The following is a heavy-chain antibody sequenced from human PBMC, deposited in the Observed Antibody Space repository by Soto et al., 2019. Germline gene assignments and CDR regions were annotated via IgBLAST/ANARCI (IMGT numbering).Heavy chain of an antibody. J-gene: IGHJ1*01. CDR1: GGSFSGYY. D-gene: IGHD6-19*01. V-gene: IGHV4-34*01. CDR3: ARGPSSGWYPRYFQH. CDR2: INHSGST. Sequence: QVQLQQWGAGLLKPSETLSLTCAVYGGSFSGYYWSWIRQPPGKGLEWIGEINHSGSTNYNPSLKSRVTITVDTSKNQCSLKLGSVTAADKAVYYCARGPSSGWYPRYFQHWGQGTLVTVSS.